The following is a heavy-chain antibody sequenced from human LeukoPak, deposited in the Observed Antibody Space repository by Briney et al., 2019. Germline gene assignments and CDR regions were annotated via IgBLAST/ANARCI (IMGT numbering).Heavy chain of an antibody. CDR2: ISSSSSTI. J-gene: IGHJ4*02. V-gene: IGHV3-48*01. CDR1: GFTFSSHS. CDR3: AKWGPYSSGWYFSYFDY. Sequence: PGGSLRLSCAASGFTFSSHSMNWVRQAPGKGLEWVSYISSSSSTIYYADSVKGRFTISRDNAKNSLYLQMNSLRAEDTAVYYCAKWGPYSSGWYFSYFDYWGQGTLVAVSS. D-gene: IGHD6-19*01.